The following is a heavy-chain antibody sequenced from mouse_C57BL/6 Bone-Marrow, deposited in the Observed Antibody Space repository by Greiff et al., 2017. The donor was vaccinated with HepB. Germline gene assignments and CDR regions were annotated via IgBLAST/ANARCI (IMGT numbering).Heavy chain of an antibody. J-gene: IGHJ2*01. CDR2: IHPNSGST. D-gene: IGHD1-1*01. V-gene: IGHV1-64*01. Sequence: QVQLQQPGAELVKPGASVKLSCKASGYTFTSYWMHWVKQRPGQGLEWIGMIHPNSGSTNYNEKFKSKATLTVDKSSSTAYMQLSSLTSEDSAVYYCAFPYYGSTLNYFDYWGQGTTLTVSS. CDR1: GYTFTSYW. CDR3: AFPYYGSTLNYFDY.